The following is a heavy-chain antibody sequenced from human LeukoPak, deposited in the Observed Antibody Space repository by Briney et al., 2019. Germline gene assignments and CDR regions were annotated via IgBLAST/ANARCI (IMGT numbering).Heavy chain of an antibody. D-gene: IGHD3-22*01. CDR1: GGTFSSYA. J-gene: IGHJ5*02. CDR3: AICTGDYYDSSGSGFDP. V-gene: IGHV1-69*01. Sequence: GSSVKVSCKASGGTFSSYAISWVRQAPGQGLEWMGGIIPIFGTANYAQKFQGRVTITADESTSTAYMELSSLRSEDTAVYYCAICTGDYYDSSGSGFDPWGQGTLVTVSS. CDR2: IIPIFGTA.